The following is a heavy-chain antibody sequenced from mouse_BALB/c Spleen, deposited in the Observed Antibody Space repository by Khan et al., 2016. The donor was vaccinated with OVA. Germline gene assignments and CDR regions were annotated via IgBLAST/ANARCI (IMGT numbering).Heavy chain of an antibody. CDR1: GVSLTNYG. CDR3: ARQPNYHYYMMDY. D-gene: IGHD1-1*02. V-gene: IGHV2-6-1*01. Sequence: VQLKESGPGLVAPSQSLSIICTISGVSLTNYGVHWVRQPPGKGLEWLVVIWSDGSTTYNSALKSRLSISKDNSKSQVFLKMHSLQTDDTAMYDVARQPNYHYYMMDYWGQGTSVTVSS. CDR2: IWSDGST. J-gene: IGHJ4*01.